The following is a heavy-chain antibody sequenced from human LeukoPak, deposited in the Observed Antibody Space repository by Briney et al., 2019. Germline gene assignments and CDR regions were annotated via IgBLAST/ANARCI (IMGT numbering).Heavy chain of an antibody. D-gene: IGHD3-22*01. CDR3: ARLLGLDSSGYYLSAFDI. V-gene: IGHV4-39*01. Sequence: SETLSLTCTVSGGSITSSSYYWGWIRQPPGKGLEWIGSIYYSGSTYYNPSLKSRVTISIDTSKNQFSLKLSSVTVADTAVYYCARLLGLDSSGYYLSAFDIWGQGTFVTVSS. CDR2: IYYSGST. J-gene: IGHJ3*02. CDR1: GGSITSSSYY.